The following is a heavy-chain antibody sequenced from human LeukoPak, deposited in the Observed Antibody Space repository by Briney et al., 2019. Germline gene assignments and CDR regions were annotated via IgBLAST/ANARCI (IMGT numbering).Heavy chain of an antibody. V-gene: IGHV4-34*01. J-gene: IGHJ5*02. CDR3: ARINSSCPVRGWFDH. Sequence: SETLSLTCAVYGGSFSGYSWSWIRQPPGKGLEWIGEINHSGSTNYNPSLKSRVTISVDTSKNQFSLKLSSVTAADTAVYYCARINSSCPVRGWFDHWGQGTLVTVSS. CDR1: GGSFSGYS. CDR2: INHSGST. D-gene: IGHD6-19*01.